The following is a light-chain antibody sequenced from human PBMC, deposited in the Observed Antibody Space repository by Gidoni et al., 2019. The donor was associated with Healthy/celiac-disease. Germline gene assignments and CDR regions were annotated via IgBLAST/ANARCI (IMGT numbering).Light chain of an antibody. J-gene: IGKJ1*01. CDR1: QSISSY. Sequence: LSASVGDRVTITCRASQSISSYLNWYQQKPGKAPKLLIYAASSLQSGVPSRFSGSGSGTDFTHTISSLQPEDFATYYCQQSYSTPPWTFGQGTKVEIK. CDR3: QQSYSTPPWT. V-gene: IGKV1-39*01. CDR2: AAS.